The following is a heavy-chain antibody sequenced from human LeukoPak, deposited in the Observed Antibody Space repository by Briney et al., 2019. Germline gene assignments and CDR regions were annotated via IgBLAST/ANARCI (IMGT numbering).Heavy chain of an antibody. CDR3: ARDALRIAAGL. D-gene: IGHD6-13*01. J-gene: IGHJ4*02. CDR2: IIPILGIA. Sequence: SVKVSCKASGGTFSSYAISWVRQAPGQGLEWMGRIIPILGIANYAQKFQGRVTITADKSTSTAYMELSSLRSEDTAVYYCARDALRIAAGLWGQGTLVTVSS. CDR1: GGTFSSYA. V-gene: IGHV1-69*04.